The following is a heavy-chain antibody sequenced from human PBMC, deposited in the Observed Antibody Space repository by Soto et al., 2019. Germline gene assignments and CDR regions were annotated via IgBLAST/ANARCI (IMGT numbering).Heavy chain of an antibody. J-gene: IGHJ5*02. D-gene: IGHD3-10*01. V-gene: IGHV4-59*08. CDR2: IYYSGST. Sequence: SETLSLTCTVSGGSISSYYWSWIRQPPGKGLEWIGYIYYSGSTNYNPSLKSRVTISVDTSKNQFSLKLSSVTAADTAVYYCARLLYGSGSYYPNWFDPWGQGTLVTVSS. CDR3: ARLLYGSGSYYPNWFDP. CDR1: GGSISSYY.